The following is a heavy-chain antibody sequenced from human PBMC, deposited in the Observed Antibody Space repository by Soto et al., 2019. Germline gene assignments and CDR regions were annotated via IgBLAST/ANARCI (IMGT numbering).Heavy chain of an antibody. CDR1: GGSISTVDYW. CDR2: IYDGGRT. V-gene: IGHV4-30-4*01. D-gene: IGHD7-27*01. Sequence: QVQLQESGPGLVKPSQTLSLTCTVSGGSISTVDYWWSWIRQSPDMGLEWIGHIYDGGRTSNNPPLASRVPMRVTTPRSQPALTLSSISAADTAVYSSARGPSGDKVPSWGQGTLVTVSS. J-gene: IGHJ5*02. CDR3: ARGPSGDKVPS.